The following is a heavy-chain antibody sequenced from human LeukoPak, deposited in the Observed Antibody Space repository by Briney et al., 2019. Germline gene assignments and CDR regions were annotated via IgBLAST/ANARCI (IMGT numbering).Heavy chain of an antibody. CDR1: GGSISSSSYY. CDR2: IYYSGST. Sequence: SETLSLTCTVSGGSISSSSYYWGWIRQPPGKGLEWIGSIYYSGSTYYNPSLRSRVTISKDTSRNQFSLKLSSVTAADTAVYYCVRDLGNWDIDYWGQGILVTVSS. CDR3: VRDLGNWDIDY. V-gene: IGHV4-39*07. D-gene: IGHD7-27*01. J-gene: IGHJ4*02.